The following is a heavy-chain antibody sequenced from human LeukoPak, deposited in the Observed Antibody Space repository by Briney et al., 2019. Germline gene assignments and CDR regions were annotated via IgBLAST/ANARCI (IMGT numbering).Heavy chain of an antibody. CDR1: GGSVTGGGYY. CDR3: ARAAELYDFWGGYGPFDL. Sequence: SETLSLTCSVSGGSVTGGGYYWSWIRQHPGKGLEWIGFASYSGGTYYNPSLMSRVTMSIDTSKSSFFLNLTSVTAADTAVYFCARAAELYDFWGGYGPFDLWGQGKMVTVSS. J-gene: IGHJ3*01. CDR2: ASYSGGT. D-gene: IGHD3-3*01. V-gene: IGHV4-31*03.